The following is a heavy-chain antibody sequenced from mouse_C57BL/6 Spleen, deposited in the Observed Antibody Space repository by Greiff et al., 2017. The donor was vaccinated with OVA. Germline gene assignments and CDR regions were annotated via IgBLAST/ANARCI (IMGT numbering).Heavy chain of an antibody. V-gene: IGHV14-4*01. CDR3: TGITTVVATDY. CDR1: GFNIKDDY. Sequence: EVQGVESGAELVRPGASVKLSCTASGFNIKDDYMHWVKQRPEQGLEWIGWIDPENGDTEYASKFQGKATITADTSSNTAYLQLSSLTSEDTAVYYCTGITTVVATDYWGQGTTLTVSS. CDR2: IDPENGDT. D-gene: IGHD1-1*01. J-gene: IGHJ2*01.